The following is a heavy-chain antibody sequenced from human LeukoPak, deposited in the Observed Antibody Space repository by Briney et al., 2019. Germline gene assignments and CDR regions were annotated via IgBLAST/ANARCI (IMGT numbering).Heavy chain of an antibody. CDR3: ATPERYYYDSSGLGRELFDY. D-gene: IGHD3-22*01. CDR1: GDSFTSYY. V-gene: IGHV1-46*01. J-gene: IGHJ4*02. Sequence: ASVRVSCKASGDSFTSYYMHWVRQAPGQGLEWMGIINPSGGSTSYAQKFQGRVTMTRDMSTSTAYMELSSLRSEDTAVYYWATPERYYYDSSGLGRELFDYWGQGTLVTVSS. CDR2: INPSGGST.